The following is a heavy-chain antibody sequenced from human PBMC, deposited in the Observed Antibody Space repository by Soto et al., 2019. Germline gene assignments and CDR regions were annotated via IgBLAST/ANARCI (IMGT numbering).Heavy chain of an antibody. CDR2: ISATGGGT. V-gene: IGHV3-23*01. CDR3: AKDRRAGGNSAFYFDF. Sequence: GGSLRLSCAASGFKFSNYAMSWVRQAPGKGLEWVSLISATGGGTYYADSVKGRFTISRDSSHNTLYLQVHSLTAEDTAVYYCAKDRRAGGNSAFYFDFWGQGAQVTVSS. D-gene: IGHD3-16*01. J-gene: IGHJ4*02. CDR1: GFKFSNYA.